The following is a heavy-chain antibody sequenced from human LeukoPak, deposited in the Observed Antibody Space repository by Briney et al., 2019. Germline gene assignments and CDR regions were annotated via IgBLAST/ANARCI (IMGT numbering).Heavy chain of an antibody. Sequence: SVKVSCKASGGTFSSYAISWVRQAPGQGLEWMGRIIPIFGIANYAQKFQGRVTITADKSTSTAYMELSSLRSEDTAVYYCTRQLVRCDPTNCRWGFDPWGQGTLVTVSS. CDR1: GGTFSSYA. V-gene: IGHV1-69*04. D-gene: IGHD6-13*01. CDR3: TRQLVRCDPTNCRWGFDP. CDR2: IIPIFGIA. J-gene: IGHJ5*02.